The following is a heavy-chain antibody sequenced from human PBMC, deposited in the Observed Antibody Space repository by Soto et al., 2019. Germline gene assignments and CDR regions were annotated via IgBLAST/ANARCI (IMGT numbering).Heavy chain of an antibody. J-gene: IGHJ6*02. CDR2: INPDNGYT. Sequence: QVQLVQSGAEVKKPGASVKVSCKASGYTFTGHYMHWVRQAPGQGLEWMGWINPDNGYTNYAQKSQGRVTMTRETSIRTAYMEMSRLRSEETAVLYCARERINGLDVWGPGTMVTVSS. CDR3: ARERINGLDV. V-gene: IGHV1-2*02. CDR1: GYTFTGHY.